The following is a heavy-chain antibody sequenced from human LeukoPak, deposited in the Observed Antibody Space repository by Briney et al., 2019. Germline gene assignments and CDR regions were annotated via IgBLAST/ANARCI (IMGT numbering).Heavy chain of an antibody. CDR1: GFTSSSYG. CDR2: IWYDGSNK. CDR3: VTLTSVVSEHAFDM. Sequence: GGSLRLSCEASGFTSSSYGMHWVRQAPGKGLEWLAVIWYDGSNKYYADSVKGRFTISRDNSKNTLYLQMNSLSAEDTAVYYCVTLTSVVSEHAFDMWGQGTMVAVSP. V-gene: IGHV3-33*01. D-gene: IGHD4-23*01. J-gene: IGHJ3*02.